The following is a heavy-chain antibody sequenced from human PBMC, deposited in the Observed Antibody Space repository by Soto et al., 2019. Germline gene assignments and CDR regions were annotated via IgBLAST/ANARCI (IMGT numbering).Heavy chain of an antibody. Sequence: ASVKVSCKASGYTFTGYYMHWVRQAPGQGLEWMGWINPNRGGTNYAQKFQGWVTMTRDTSISTVYMERSRLRSDDTPVYYCARTSPHQLLLEGDYYGMEVWAKGTTV. CDR3: ARTSPHQLLLEGDYYGMEV. J-gene: IGHJ6*04. V-gene: IGHV1-2*04. CDR2: INPNRGGT. D-gene: IGHD2-2*01. CDR1: GYTFTGYY.